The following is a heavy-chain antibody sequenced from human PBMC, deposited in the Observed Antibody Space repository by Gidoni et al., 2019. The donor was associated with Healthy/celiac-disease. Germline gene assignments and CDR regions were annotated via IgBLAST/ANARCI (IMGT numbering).Heavy chain of an antibody. CDR2: LSGSGSST. CDR1: GFTFSTYA. J-gene: IGHJ6*03. V-gene: IGHV3-23*04. D-gene: IGHD3-9*01. CDR3: AKEGYDILTGYFSGLPYYYMDV. Sequence: EVQLVESGGGLVQPGGSLRLSCAASGFTFSTYAMSWVRPAPGKGLEWVSVLSGSGSSTNEAYSVKGRFTISRDNSKNTVNLQMNSLRAEDTAVYFCAKEGYDILTGYFSGLPYYYMDVWGKGTTVTVSS.